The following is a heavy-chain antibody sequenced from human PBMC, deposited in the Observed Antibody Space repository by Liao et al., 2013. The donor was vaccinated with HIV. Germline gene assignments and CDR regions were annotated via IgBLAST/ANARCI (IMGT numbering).Heavy chain of an antibody. D-gene: IGHD3-3*01. J-gene: IGHJ1*01. CDR3: ARGDKYEASIFGVIYSRPEYFQN. Sequence: QVQLQQWGAGLLKPSETLSLTCAVYGGSLSDYFWSWIRQPPGKGLEWIGEINHSGSTNYNPSLKSRVTISVDTSKNQFSMRLTSVTAADTAVYYCARGDKYEASIFGVIYSRPEYFQNWGQGTLVTVSS. V-gene: IGHV4-34*01. CDR1: GGSLSDYF. CDR2: INHSGST.